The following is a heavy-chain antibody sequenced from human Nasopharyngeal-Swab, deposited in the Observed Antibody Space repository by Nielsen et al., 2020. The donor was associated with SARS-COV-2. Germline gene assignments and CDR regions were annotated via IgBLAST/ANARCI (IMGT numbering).Heavy chain of an antibody. CDR1: GFTVSSNY. CDR3: ARVGGSSPLDY. Sequence: GESLKISCAASGFTVSSNYMSWVRQAPGKGLEWVSVIYSGGSTYYADSVKGRFTISRDNSKNTLYLQMNGLRAEDTAVYYCARVGGSSPLDYWGQGTLVTVSS. V-gene: IGHV3-66*01. D-gene: IGHD6-13*01. CDR2: IYSGGST. J-gene: IGHJ4*02.